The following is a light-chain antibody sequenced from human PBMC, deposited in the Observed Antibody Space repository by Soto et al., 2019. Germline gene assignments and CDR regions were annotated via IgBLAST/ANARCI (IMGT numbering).Light chain of an antibody. CDR2: EAS. Sequence: EIVLTQSPATLSLSPGERATLSCRASESVSTFLAWYQQKPGQAPRLLIYEASSRATGIPARFSGSGSGTDFTLTISRLEPEDFAVYYCQQYGSSPCTFGQGTKVDIK. CDR3: QQYGSSPCT. V-gene: IGKV3-20*01. J-gene: IGKJ1*01. CDR1: ESVSTF.